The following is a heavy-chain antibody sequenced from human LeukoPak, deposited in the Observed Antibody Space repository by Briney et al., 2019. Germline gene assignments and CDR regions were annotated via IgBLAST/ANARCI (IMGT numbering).Heavy chain of an antibody. Sequence: PGGSLRLSCAASGFTFDDYAMHWVRHAPGKGLEWVSSINWNSGSIGYADSVKGRFTISRDNAKNSLYLQMNSLRAEDTAVYYCARDYYDSSGYYYFDYWGQGTLVTVSS. J-gene: IGHJ4*02. CDR3: ARDYYDSSGYYYFDY. V-gene: IGHV3-9*01. CDR2: INWNSGSI. D-gene: IGHD3-22*01. CDR1: GFTFDDYA.